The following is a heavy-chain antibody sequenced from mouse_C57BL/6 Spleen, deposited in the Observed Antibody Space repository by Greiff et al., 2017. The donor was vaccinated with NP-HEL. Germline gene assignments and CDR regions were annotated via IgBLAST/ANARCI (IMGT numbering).Heavy chain of an antibody. V-gene: IGHV1-64*01. J-gene: IGHJ2*01. D-gene: IGHD2-3*01. CDR3: AREGLTDGYFSYFDY. CDR2: IHPNSGST. Sequence: QVQLQQPGAELVKPGASVKLSCKASGYTFTSYWMHWVKQRPGQGLEWIGMIHPNSGSTNYNEKFKSKATLTVDKSSSTAYMQLSSLTSEDSAVYYCAREGLTDGYFSYFDYWGKGTTLTVSS. CDR1: GYTFTSYW.